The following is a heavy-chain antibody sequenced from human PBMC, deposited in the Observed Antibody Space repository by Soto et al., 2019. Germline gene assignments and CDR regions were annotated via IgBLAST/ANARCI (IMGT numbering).Heavy chain of an antibody. J-gene: IGHJ4*02. CDR3: ARGRVDGGELDL. CDR1: GFTFRTYG. V-gene: IGHV3-33*01. CDR2: IWYDASNK. Sequence: VQVVESGGGVLQPGRSLRISCAASGFTFRTYGMYWVRQAPGKGLEWVAVIWYDASNKYYADSVKGRFTISRDNSENTLYLQTNGLRAEDTAVYYCARGRVDGGELDLWGQGTLVTVSS. D-gene: IGHD1-26*01.